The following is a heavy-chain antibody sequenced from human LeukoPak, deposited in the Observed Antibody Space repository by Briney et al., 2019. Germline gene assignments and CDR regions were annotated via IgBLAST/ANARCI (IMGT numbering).Heavy chain of an antibody. D-gene: IGHD6-13*01. J-gene: IGHJ4*02. Sequence: SETLSLTCAVYGGSFSGYYWSWIRQPPGKGLEWIGEINHSGSTNYNPSLKSRVTISVDTSKNQFSLKLSSVTAADTAVYYCARGLQYSSSWYQRSYYFDYWGQGTLVTVSS. V-gene: IGHV4-34*01. CDR3: ARGLQYSSSWYQRSYYFDY. CDR2: INHSGST. CDR1: GGSFSGYY.